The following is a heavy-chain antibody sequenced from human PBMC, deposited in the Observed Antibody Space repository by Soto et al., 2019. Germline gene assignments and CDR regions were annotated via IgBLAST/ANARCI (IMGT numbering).Heavy chain of an antibody. Sequence: RGSLRLSCAASGFTFSTYSMNWVRQAPGKGLEWVSAISGSGGSTYYADSVKGRFTISRDNSKNTLYLQMNSLRAEDTAVYYCAKDSSGWPYYFDYWGQGTLVTVSS. CDR2: ISGSGGST. CDR3: AKDSSGWPYYFDY. V-gene: IGHV3-23*01. D-gene: IGHD6-19*01. J-gene: IGHJ4*02. CDR1: GFTFSTYS.